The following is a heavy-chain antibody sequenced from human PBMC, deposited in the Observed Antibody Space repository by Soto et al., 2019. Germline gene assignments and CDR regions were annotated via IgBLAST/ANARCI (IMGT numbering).Heavy chain of an antibody. V-gene: IGHV4-38-2*01. CDR3: ARVHRTTGTIGGWFDP. J-gene: IGHJ5*02. Sequence: PSDTLSLTCAVSGYSISSAYYWGWVRQPPGKGLEWIGSVYRGGSTSYNPSLKSRVTNSVDTSKNQCSLSLTSVTAADTAVYYCARVHRTTGTIGGWFDPWGQGTLVTVSS. CDR1: GYSISSAYY. D-gene: IGHD1-1*01. CDR2: VYRGGST.